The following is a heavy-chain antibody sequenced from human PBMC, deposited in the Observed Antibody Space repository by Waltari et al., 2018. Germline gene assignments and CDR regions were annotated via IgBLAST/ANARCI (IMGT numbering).Heavy chain of an antibody. CDR1: GGAFSSYS. J-gene: IGHJ2*01. CDR2: IIPIFGTA. V-gene: IGHV1-69*12. D-gene: IGHD2-21*01. CDR3: ARAPLFCGGDCSIYWYFDL. Sequence: QVPLVQSGAEVTKPGSSVHVSCKASGGAFSSYSIIWVREALGCGLEWMGGIIPIFGTANYAQKFQGRVTITADESTSTAYMELSSLRSEDTAVYYCARAPLFCGGDCSIYWYFDLWGRGTLVTVSS.